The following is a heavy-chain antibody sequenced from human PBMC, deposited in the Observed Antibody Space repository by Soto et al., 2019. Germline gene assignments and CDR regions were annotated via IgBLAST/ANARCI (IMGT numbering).Heavy chain of an antibody. V-gene: IGHV3-23*01. J-gene: IGHJ6*03. D-gene: IGHD3-10*01. CDR3: AKFPILLKGYYMDV. CDR2: ISGSGGST. CDR1: RFTFSSYA. Sequence: HPGGSLRLSCAASRFTFSSYAMSWVRQAPGKGLEWVSAISGSGGSTYYADSVKGRFTISRDNSKNTLYLQMNSLRAEDTAVYYCAKFPILLKGYYMDVWGKGTTVTVSS.